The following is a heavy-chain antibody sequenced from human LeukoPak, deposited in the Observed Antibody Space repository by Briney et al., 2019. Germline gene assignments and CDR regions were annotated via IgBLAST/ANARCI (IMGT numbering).Heavy chain of an antibody. V-gene: IGHV3-23*01. Sequence: PGGSLRLSCAASGFTFSSYAMSWVRQAPGKGLEWVSVVSGSAAKTYYADPVKGRFTISRDNSKNTLYLQMNSLRAEDTAVYYCAKDYGDNYGLYYFDYWGQGTLVTVSS. CDR1: GFTFSSYA. CDR3: AKDYGDNYGLYYFDY. J-gene: IGHJ4*02. CDR2: VSGSAAKT. D-gene: IGHD5-18*01.